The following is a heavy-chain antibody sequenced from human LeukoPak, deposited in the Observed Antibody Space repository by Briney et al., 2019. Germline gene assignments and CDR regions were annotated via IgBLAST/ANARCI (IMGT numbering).Heavy chain of an antibody. J-gene: IGHJ6*03. CDR2: IYSGGST. Sequence: GGSLRLSCAASGFTVSSNYMSWVRQAPGKGLEWVSVIYSGGSTYYADSVKGRFTISRDNSKNTLYLQMNSLRAEDTAVYYCAKRPGNYYYYMDVWGKGTTVTVSS. V-gene: IGHV3-66*04. CDR3: AKRPGNYYYYMDV. D-gene: IGHD3-10*01. CDR1: GFTVSSNY.